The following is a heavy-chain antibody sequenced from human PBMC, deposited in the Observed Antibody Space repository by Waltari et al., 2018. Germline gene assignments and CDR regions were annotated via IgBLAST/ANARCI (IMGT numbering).Heavy chain of an antibody. Sequence: QVQLVQSGAEVTKPGSSVKVSCKASGGTFSSYAISWVRRAPGQGLEWMGRISPIFGTANYAEKVQGRVTSTADKSTSTAYMELSSLRSEDTAVYYCAQFSIHCSGGSCEDYWGQGTLVTVSS. CDR2: ISPIFGTA. CDR1: GGTFSSYA. D-gene: IGHD2-15*01. CDR3: AQFSIHCSGGSCEDY. J-gene: IGHJ4*02. V-gene: IGHV1-69*08.